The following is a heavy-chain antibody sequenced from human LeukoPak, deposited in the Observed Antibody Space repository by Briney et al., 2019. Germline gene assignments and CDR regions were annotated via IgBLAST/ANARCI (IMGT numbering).Heavy chain of an antibody. CDR3: ARGGGYASPIGY. CDR2: IYFSGST. J-gene: IGHJ4*02. D-gene: IGHD5-12*01. CDR1: GGSISSYY. Sequence: SETLSLTCTVSGGSISSYYWSWIRQPPGKGLEWIGYIYFSGSTNYNPSLKSRVTISVDTSRNQFSLQLSSVTAADTAVYYCARGGGYASPIGYWGQGALVTVSS. V-gene: IGHV4-59*01.